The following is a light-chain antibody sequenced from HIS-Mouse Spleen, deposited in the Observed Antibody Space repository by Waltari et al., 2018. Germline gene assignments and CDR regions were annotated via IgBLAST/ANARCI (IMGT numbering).Light chain of an antibody. Sequence: SYELTQPPSVPVSPGQAASITCSGDKLGEKYACWYQQKPGQSTVLVIYQDSKRPSGIPERFSGSNSGNTATLTISGTQAMDEADYYCQAWDSSTAVFGGGTKLTVL. CDR2: QDS. CDR3: QAWDSSTAV. CDR1: KLGEKY. J-gene: IGLJ2*01. V-gene: IGLV3-1*01.